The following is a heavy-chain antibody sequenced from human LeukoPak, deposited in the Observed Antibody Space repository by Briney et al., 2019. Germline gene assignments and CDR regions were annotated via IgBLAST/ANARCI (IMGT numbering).Heavy chain of an antibody. D-gene: IGHD4/OR15-4a*01. V-gene: IGHV3-30*02. Sequence: QPGGSLRLSCAASGFTFSSHGMHWVRQTPAKGLEWVAFIRYDGSNKYYADSVKGRFIISRDNSENTLFLQMNSLRAEDTAVYYCARRAGAYSHPYDYWGQGTLVTVSS. J-gene: IGHJ4*02. CDR2: IRYDGSNK. CDR1: GFTFSSHG. CDR3: ARRAGAYSHPYDY.